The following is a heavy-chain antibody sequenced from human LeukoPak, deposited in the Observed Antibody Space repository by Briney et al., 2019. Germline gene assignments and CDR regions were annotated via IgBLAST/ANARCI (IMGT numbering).Heavy chain of an antibody. J-gene: IGHJ4*02. CDR2: IYGGGNI. V-gene: IGHV3-53*01. CDR1: GFTVSSNY. CDR3: ARGAGYNYPYYFDY. D-gene: IGHD5-24*01. Sequence: GVALRLSCAASGFTVSSNYMNWVRQAPGKGLEWVSVIYGGGNIYYADSVKGRFTISRGNSKNTLYLQMNSLRAEDTAVYYCARGAGYNYPYYFDYWGQGTLVTVSS.